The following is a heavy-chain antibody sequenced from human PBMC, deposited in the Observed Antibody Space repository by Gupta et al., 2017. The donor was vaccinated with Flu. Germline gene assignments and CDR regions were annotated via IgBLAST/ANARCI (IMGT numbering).Heavy chain of an antibody. CDR2: IIPMFGTA. Sequence: QVHLVQSGAEVKKPGSSVRVSCKASGGTFNSSAISWVRQAPGQGLEWMGGIIPMFGTANYPQKCQGRATITADESRNTVYMELSGLTSEDTAVYYCATEPERDNHYPLGMDVWGQGTTVTVSS. J-gene: IGHJ6*01. D-gene: IGHD1-14*01. CDR3: ATEPERDNHYPLGMDV. CDR1: GGTFNSSA. V-gene: IGHV1-69*01.